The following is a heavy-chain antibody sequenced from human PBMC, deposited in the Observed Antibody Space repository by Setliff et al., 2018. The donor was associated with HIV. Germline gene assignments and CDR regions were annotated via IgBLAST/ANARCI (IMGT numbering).Heavy chain of an antibody. CDR2: ISGCNGNT. CDR1: GGTFNSYI. Sequence: ASVKVSCKAAGGTFNSYILSWVRQAPGQGPEWMGWISGCNGNTNYAQKLQGRVTMTTDTSTSTAYMELRSLRSEDTAVYYCAREHGGYADYWGQGTLVTVSS. V-gene: IGHV1-18*01. D-gene: IGHD5-12*01. CDR3: AREHGGYADY. J-gene: IGHJ4*02.